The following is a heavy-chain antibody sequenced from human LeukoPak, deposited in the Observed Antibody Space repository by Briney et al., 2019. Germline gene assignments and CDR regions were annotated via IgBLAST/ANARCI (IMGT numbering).Heavy chain of an antibody. CDR3: AKGRGSYNALDI. V-gene: IGHV3-30-3*01. D-gene: IGHD3-10*01. CDR1: GFIFGNYA. Sequence: GRSLRLSCAASGFIFGNYAVHWVRQAPGKGLEWVAAISYHGRNIYYADSVKGRFIISRDNSENTLYLQMSSLTIEDTAMYYCAKGRGSYNALDIWGQGTVVTVSS. CDR2: ISYHGRNI. J-gene: IGHJ3*02.